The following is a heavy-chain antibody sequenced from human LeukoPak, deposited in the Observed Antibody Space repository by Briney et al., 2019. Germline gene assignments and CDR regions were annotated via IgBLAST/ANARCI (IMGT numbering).Heavy chain of an antibody. CDR2: IHYSGRT. CDR3: ARLVVTSGLDWFDP. Sequence: PSETLSLTCTVSGGSISGNYWSWIRQPPGKGLEWIGYIHYSGRTNSSPSLKSRVTISVDTSKNQFSLKLTSVTAADTAVYYCARLVVTSGLDWFDPWGQGTLDTVSS. D-gene: IGHD3-22*01. CDR1: GGSISGNY. J-gene: IGHJ5*02. V-gene: IGHV4-59*08.